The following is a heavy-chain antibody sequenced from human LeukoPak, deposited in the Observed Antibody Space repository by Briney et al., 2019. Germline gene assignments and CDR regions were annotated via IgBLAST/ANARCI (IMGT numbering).Heavy chain of an antibody. D-gene: IGHD5-12*01. CDR3: ARDSPGYGGYSY. V-gene: IGHV3-7*04. CDR1: GFTFRSYW. CDR2: IKEDGSAK. Sequence: GGSLRLSCAASGFTFRSYWMSWVRQAPGKGLECVANIKEDGSAKYYVDSMKGRFTISRDNAKNSLYLQINSLRAEDTAVYYCARDSPGYGGYSYWGQGTLVTVSS. J-gene: IGHJ4*02.